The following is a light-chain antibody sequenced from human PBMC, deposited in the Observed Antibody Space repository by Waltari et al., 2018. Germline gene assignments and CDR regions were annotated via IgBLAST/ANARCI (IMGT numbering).Light chain of an antibody. CDR3: QQYSYYSKT. V-gene: IGKV1-5*03. J-gene: IGKJ1*01. CDR1: QSVSGW. Sequence: IQMTQSPSTLSASVGDSVTITCRASQSVSGWLAWYQQKPGKAPKVIIYEASTLERGVPSRFRGSGFGAEFTLTINSLQPEDFATYYCQQYSYYSKTFGQGTRVEVK. CDR2: EAS.